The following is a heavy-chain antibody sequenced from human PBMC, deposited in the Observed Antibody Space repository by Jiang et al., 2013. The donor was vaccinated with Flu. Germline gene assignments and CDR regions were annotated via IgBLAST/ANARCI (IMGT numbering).Heavy chain of an antibody. CDR2: FYYSGSA. CDR1: GGSISTYY. CDR3: ARIDGYNRGTLFY. V-gene: IGHV4-59*01. D-gene: IGHD5-24*01. Sequence: GSGLVKPSETLSLTCSVSGGSISTYYWAWIRQPPGRGLEWIGYFYYSGSANYNPSLKSRVTISVDKSRNQFSLKLNSVTTADSAVYYCARIDGYNRGTLFYWGQGALVTVSS. J-gene: IGHJ4*02.